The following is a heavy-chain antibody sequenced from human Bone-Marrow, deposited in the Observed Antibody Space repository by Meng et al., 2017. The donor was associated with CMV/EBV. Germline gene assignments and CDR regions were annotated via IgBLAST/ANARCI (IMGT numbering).Heavy chain of an antibody. CDR1: GYTFTGYY. D-gene: IGHD3-10*01. Sequence: ASLKVSCKASGYTFTGYYMHWVRQAPGQGLEWMGWINPNSGGTNYAQKFQGRVTMTRDTSISTAYMELSRLRSDDAAVFYCARGQEIIALPPVVERDYWGQGTLVTVSS. J-gene: IGHJ4*02. V-gene: IGHV1-2*02. CDR3: ARGQEIIALPPVVERDY. CDR2: INPNSGGT.